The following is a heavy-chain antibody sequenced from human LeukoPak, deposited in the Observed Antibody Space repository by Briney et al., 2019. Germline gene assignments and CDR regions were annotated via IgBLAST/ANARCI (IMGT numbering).Heavy chain of an antibody. CDR1: GGSITSSSYY. CDR2: IYYSGST. CDR3: ARGHCFGGDCYFDY. V-gene: IGHV4-39*01. Sequence: SSETLSLTCTVSGGSITSSSYYWGWIRQPPGKGLEWIGSIYYSGSTYYNPSLKSRVTISVDTSKNQFSLKLSSVTAADTAVHYCARGHCFGGDCYFDYWGPGTLVTVSP. J-gene: IGHJ4*02. D-gene: IGHD2-21*02.